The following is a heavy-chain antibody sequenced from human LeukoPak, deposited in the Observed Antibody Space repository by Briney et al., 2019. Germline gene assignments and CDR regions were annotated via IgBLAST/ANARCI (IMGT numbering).Heavy chain of an antibody. CDR3: ASGPLLGGYSYGLLDY. D-gene: IGHD5-18*01. J-gene: IGHJ4*02. V-gene: IGHV1-69*13. CDR1: GGTFGSYA. Sequence: ASVKVSCKASGGTFGSYAISWVRQAPGQGLEWMGGIIPIFGTANYAQKFQGRVTITADESTSTAYMELSSLRSEDTAVYYCASGPLLGGYSYGLLDYWGQGTLVTVSS. CDR2: IIPIFGTA.